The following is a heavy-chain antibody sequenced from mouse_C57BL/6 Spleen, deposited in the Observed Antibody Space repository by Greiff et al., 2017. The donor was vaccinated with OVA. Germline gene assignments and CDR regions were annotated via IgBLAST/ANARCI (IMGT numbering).Heavy chain of an antibody. J-gene: IGHJ4*01. CDR2: IYPGDGDT. CDR1: GYAFSSSW. Sequence: QVQLQQSGPELVKPGASVKISCKASGYAFSSSWMNWVKQRPGKGLEWIGRIYPGDGDTNYNGKFKGKATLTADKSSSTAYMQLSSLTSEDSAVYFCARSAVVARVATSYAMDYWGQGTSVTVSS. CDR3: ARSAVVARVATSYAMDY. D-gene: IGHD1-1*01. V-gene: IGHV1-82*01.